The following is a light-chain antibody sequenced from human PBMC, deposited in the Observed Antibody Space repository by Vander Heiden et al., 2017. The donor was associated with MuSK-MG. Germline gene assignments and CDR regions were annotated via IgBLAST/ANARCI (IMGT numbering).Light chain of an antibody. CDR1: TSDVGGNNS. Sequence: AMTQPATVTGSHRPTTSICCTGTTSDVGGNNSISWYQQHPGKDHKLVIYDVSNRPSGVSTRFSGSKSGNTASRTISGLQAEDEADYYCISYTSSSTRFGTGTKVTVL. CDR3: ISYTSSSTR. J-gene: IGLJ1*01. V-gene: IGLV2-14*01. CDR2: DVS.